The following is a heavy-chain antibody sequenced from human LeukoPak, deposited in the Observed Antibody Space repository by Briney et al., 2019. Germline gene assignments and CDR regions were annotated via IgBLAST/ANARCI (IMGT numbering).Heavy chain of an antibody. CDR3: ARRRGYYYSNWFDP. Sequence: SETLSLTCAVYGGSFSGYYWSWIRQPPGKGLEWIGEINHSGSTNYNPSLKSRVTISVDTSKIQFSLKLSSVTAADTAVYYCARRRGYYYSNWFDPWGQGTLVTVSS. CDR1: GGSFSGYY. D-gene: IGHD3-10*01. CDR2: INHSGST. J-gene: IGHJ5*02. V-gene: IGHV4-34*01.